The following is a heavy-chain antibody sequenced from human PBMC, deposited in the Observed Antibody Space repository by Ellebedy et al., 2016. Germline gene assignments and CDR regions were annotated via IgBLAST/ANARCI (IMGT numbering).Heavy chain of an antibody. J-gene: IGHJ4*02. CDR2: ISWDGGST. CDR3: AKDMGESGSYYPSFDY. CDR1: GFTFDDYT. Sequence: GGSLRLSXAASGFTFDDYTMHWVRQAPGKGLEWVSLISWDGGSTYYADSVKGRFTISRDNSKNSLYLQMNSLRTEDTALYYCAKDMGESGSYYPSFDYWGQGTLVTVSS. V-gene: IGHV3-43*01. D-gene: IGHD1-26*01.